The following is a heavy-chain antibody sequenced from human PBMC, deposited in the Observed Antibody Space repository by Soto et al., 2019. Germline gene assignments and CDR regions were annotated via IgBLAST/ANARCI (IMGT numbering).Heavy chain of an antibody. V-gene: IGHV3-33*01. CDR1: GFTFSSYG. CDR2: IWYDGSNK. CDR3: AREVAGSSSWYGFFDY. D-gene: IGHD6-13*01. J-gene: IGHJ4*02. Sequence: GGSLRLSCAASGFTFSSYGMHWVRQAPGKGLEWVAVIWYDGSNKYYADSVKGRFTISRDNSKNTLYLQMNSLRAEDTAVYYCAREVAGSSSWYGFFDYWGQGTLVTVSS.